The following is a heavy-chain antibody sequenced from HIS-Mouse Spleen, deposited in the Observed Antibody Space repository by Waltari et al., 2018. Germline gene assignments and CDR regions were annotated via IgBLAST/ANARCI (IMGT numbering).Heavy chain of an antibody. J-gene: IGHJ4*02. CDR1: GGSFSGFY. CDR2: LKQSGST. D-gene: IGHD6-6*01. CDR3: ARGSYSSSGKGWFDY. V-gene: IGHV4-34*01. Sequence: QVQLQQWGAGLLKPSETLSLTCAVYGGSFSGFYWSWIRQPPGKGLEWNGELKQSGSTNSNPSLKSRVTISVDTPKNQFSLKLSSVTAADTAVYYCARGSYSSSGKGWFDYWGQGTLVTVSS.